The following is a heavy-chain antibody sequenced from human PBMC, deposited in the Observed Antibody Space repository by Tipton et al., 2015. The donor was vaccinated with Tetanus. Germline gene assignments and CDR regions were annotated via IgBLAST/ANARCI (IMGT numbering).Heavy chain of an antibody. CDR3: ARGKHTVTFDY. J-gene: IGHJ4*02. D-gene: IGHD4-17*01. CDR2: IYYSGST. Sequence: TLSLTCTVSGGSISSYYWSWIRQPPGKGLEWIGYIYYSGSTNYNPSLKSRVTISVDTSKNQFSLKLSSVTAADTAVYYCARGKHTVTFDYWGQGTLVTVSP. CDR1: GGSISSYY. V-gene: IGHV4-59*12.